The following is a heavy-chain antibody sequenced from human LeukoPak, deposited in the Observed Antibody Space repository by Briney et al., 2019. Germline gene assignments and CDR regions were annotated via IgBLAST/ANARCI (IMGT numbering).Heavy chain of an antibody. J-gene: IGHJ4*02. Sequence: GGSLRLSCAASGFIYDDYDMSWVRQAPGKGLEWVSGINWNGDSTGYVDSVKGRFTISRDNVKNSLYLQMNSLRAEDTALYYCAKANFDWLLFFDSWGQGTLVTVSS. D-gene: IGHD3-9*01. CDR1: GFIYDDYD. CDR2: INWNGDST. CDR3: AKANFDWLLFFDS. V-gene: IGHV3-20*04.